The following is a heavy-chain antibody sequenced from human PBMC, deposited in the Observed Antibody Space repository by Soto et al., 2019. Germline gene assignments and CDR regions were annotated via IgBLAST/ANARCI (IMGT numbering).Heavy chain of an antibody. CDR2: INAGNGNT. J-gene: IGHJ6*02. CDR1: GYTFTSYA. Sequence: ASVKVSCKASGYTFTSYAMHWVRQAPGQRLEWMGWINAGNGNTKYSQKFQGRVTITRDTSASTAYMELSSLRSEDTAVYYCARAKGHSYGYLDYYYYGMDVWGQGTTVTVSS. CDR3: ARAKGHSYGYLDYYYYGMDV. D-gene: IGHD5-18*01. V-gene: IGHV1-3*01.